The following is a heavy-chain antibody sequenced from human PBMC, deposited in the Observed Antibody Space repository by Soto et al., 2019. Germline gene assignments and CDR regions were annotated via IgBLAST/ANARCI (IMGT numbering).Heavy chain of an antibody. CDR3: ARARLDTPALDY. J-gene: IGHJ4*02. CDR1: GFTFRSYA. D-gene: IGHD2-2*01. V-gene: IGHV3-30-3*01. Sequence: ESGGGVVQPGRSLRLSCAASGFTFRSYAMHWVRQAPGKGLEWVAGISYDGSNKYCADSVKGRFTISRDNSKNTLYLQMNSLGAEDTAVYYCARARLDTPALDYGGQGTLVTVSS. CDR2: ISYDGSNK.